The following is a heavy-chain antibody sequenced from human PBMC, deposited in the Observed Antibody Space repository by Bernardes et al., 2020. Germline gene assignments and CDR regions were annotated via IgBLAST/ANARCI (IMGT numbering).Heavy chain of an antibody. CDR1: GGSFSGYY. Sequence: SETLSLTCAVYGGSFSGYYWSWIRQPPGKGLEWIGEINHSGSTNYNPSLKSRVTISVDTSKNQFSLKLSSVTAADTAVYYCARVTSSSPGGWFDPWGQGTLVTVSS. D-gene: IGHD6-13*01. CDR2: INHSGST. J-gene: IGHJ5*02. V-gene: IGHV4-34*01. CDR3: ARVTSSSPGGWFDP.